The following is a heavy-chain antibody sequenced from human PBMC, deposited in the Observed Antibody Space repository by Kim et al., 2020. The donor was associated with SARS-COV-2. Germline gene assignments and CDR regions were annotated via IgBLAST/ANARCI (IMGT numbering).Heavy chain of an antibody. D-gene: IGHD3-22*01. CDR3: ARDKPYYYDSSGSLHFDY. V-gene: IGHV3-30*07. Sequence: KGRFTISRDNSKNTLYLQMNSLRAEDTAVYYCARDKPYYYDSSGSLHFDYWGQGTLVTVSS. J-gene: IGHJ4*02.